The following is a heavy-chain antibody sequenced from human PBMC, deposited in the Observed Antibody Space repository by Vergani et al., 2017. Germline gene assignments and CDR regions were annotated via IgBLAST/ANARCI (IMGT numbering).Heavy chain of an antibody. V-gene: IGHV4-61*02. CDR3: ARAGYDFWSGYSRPGYFDY. CDR2: IYTSGST. J-gene: IGHJ4*02. D-gene: IGHD3-3*01. Sequence: QVQLQESGPGLVKPSQTLSLTCTVSGGSISSGSYYWSWIRQPAGKGLEWIGRIYTSGSTNYNPSLKSRVTISVDTSKNQFSLKLSSVTAADTAVYYCARAGYDFWSGYSRPGYFDYWGQGTLVTVSS. CDR1: GGSISSGSYY.